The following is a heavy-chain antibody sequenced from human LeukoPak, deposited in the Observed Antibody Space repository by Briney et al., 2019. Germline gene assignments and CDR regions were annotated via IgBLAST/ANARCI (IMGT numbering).Heavy chain of an antibody. CDR2: IKQDGREK. D-gene: IGHD3-22*01. J-gene: IGHJ3*02. CDR1: GFTFSSYW. Sequence: PGGSLRLSCAASGFTFSSYWMSWVRQAPGKGLEWVANIKQDGREKYYVDSVKGRFTISRDNSKNTLYLQMNSLRAEDTAVYYCARDVVIVVVHHAFDIWGQGTMVTVSS. V-gene: IGHV3-7*01. CDR3: ARDVVIVVVHHAFDI.